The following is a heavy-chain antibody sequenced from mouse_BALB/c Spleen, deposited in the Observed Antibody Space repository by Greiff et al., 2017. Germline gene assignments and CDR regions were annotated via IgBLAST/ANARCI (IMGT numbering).Heavy chain of an antibody. Sequence: EVKLMESGGGLVQPGGSRKLSCAASGFTFSSFGMHWVRQAPEKGLEWVAYISSGSSTIYYADTVKGRFTISRDNPKNTLFLQMTSLRSEDKAMYYCGRRGSTREYWYFDDWGEGTTVTVSS. CDR3: GRRGSTREYWYFDD. CDR1: GFTFSSFG. V-gene: IGHV5-17*02. CDR2: ISSGSSTI. J-gene: IGHJ1*01. D-gene: IGHD3-3*01.